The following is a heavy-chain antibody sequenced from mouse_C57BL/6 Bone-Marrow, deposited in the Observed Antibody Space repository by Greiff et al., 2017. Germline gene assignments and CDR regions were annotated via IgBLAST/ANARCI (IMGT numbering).Heavy chain of an antibody. CDR2: IDPYSGGT. J-gene: IGHJ1*03. CDR3: ARLAYGSSHWYFDV. D-gene: IGHD1-1*01. CDR1: GYTFTSYW. Sequence: VQLQQPGAELVKPGASVKLSCKASGYTFTSYWMPWVKQRPGRGLEWIGRIDPYSGGTKYNEKFKSKATLTVDTPSSTAYMHLSSLTSEDSADYYCARLAYGSSHWYFDVWGTGTTVTVSS. V-gene: IGHV1-72*01.